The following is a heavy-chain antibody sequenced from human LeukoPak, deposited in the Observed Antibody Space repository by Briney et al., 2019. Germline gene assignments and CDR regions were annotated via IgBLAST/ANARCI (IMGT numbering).Heavy chain of an antibody. CDR3: ARESVAAAGTERQPLDH. D-gene: IGHD6-13*01. CDR1: GYTFTSYY. CDR2: INPSGGST. Sequence: ASVKVSCKASGYTFTSYYMHWVRQAPGQGLEWMGIINPSGGSTSYAQKFQGRVTMTRDMSTSTVYMELSSLRSEDTAVYYCARESVAAAGTERQPLDHWGQGTLVTVSS. J-gene: IGHJ4*02. V-gene: IGHV1-46*01.